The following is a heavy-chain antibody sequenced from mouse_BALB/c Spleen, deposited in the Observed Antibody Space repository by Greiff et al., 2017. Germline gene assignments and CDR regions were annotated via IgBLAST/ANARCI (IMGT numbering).Heavy chain of an antibody. D-gene: IGHD2-1*01. CDR3: SYYGNYWYFDV. Sequence: QLQESGTVLARPGASVKMSCKASGYSFPSYWMHWVKQRPGQGLEWIGAIYPGNSDTSYNQKFKGKAKLTAVTSASTAYMELSSLTNEDSAVYYCSYYGNYWYFDVWGAGTTVTVSS. CDR2: IYPGNSDT. J-gene: IGHJ1*01. V-gene: IGHV1-5*01. CDR1: GYSFPSYW.